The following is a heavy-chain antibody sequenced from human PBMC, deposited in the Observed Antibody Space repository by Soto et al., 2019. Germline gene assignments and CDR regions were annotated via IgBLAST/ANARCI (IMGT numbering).Heavy chain of an antibody. V-gene: IGHV3-9*01. Sequence: DVQLVESGGGLVQPGRSLRLSCAASGFTFDDYAMHWVRQAPGKGLEWVSGISWNSGSIGYADSVKGRFTISRDNAKNSLYLQMNSLRAEDTALYYCAKDMGDFQAFDIWGQGTMVTVSS. CDR3: AKDMGDFQAFDI. CDR2: ISWNSGSI. D-gene: IGHD1-26*01. J-gene: IGHJ3*02. CDR1: GFTFDDYA.